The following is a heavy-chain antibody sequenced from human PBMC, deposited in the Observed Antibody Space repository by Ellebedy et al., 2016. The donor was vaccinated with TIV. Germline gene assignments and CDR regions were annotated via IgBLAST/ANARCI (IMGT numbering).Heavy chain of an antibody. CDR3: ARQHDYGDYSFGI. Sequence: GESLKISXKGSGYRFTSQWIGWVRQMPGKGLEWMGIIYPADSDIRYSPSFQGQVTFSADKSISTAYLQWSSLQTSDTAMYYCARQHDYGDYSFGIWGQGTMVTVSS. J-gene: IGHJ3*02. V-gene: IGHV5-51*01. CDR2: IYPADSDI. D-gene: IGHD4-17*01. CDR1: GYRFTSQW.